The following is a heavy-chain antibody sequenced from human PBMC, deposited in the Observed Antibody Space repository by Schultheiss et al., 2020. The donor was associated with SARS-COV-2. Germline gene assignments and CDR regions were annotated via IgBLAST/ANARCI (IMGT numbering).Heavy chain of an antibody. V-gene: IGHV4-34*01. CDR1: GGSFSGYY. CDR2: INHSGST. CDR3: ARDRRYYDFWSGYWYYYYYMDV. J-gene: IGHJ6*03. D-gene: IGHD3-3*01. Sequence: GSLRLSCAVYGGSFSGYYWSWIRQPPGKGLEWIGEINHSGSTNYNPSLKSRVTISVDTSKNQFSLKLSSVTAADTAVYYCARDRRYYDFWSGYWYYYYYMDVWGKGTTVTVSS.